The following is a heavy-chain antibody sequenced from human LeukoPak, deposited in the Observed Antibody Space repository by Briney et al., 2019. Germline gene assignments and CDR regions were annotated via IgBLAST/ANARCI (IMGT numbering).Heavy chain of an antibody. J-gene: IGHJ5*02. CDR1: GGSISSYY. V-gene: IGHV4-59*01. CDR2: IYYSGST. D-gene: IGHD3-10*01. Sequence: SETLSLTCTVSGGSISSYYWSCIRQPPGKGLEWIGYIYYSGSTNYNPSLKSRVTISVDTSKNQFSLKLTSVTAADTAVYYCARGGSWFDPWGQGTLVTVSS. CDR3: ARGGSWFDP.